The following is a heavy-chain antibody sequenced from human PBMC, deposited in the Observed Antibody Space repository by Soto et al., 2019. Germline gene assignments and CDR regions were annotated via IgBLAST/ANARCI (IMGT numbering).Heavy chain of an antibody. CDR2: IDPSDSYT. V-gene: IGHV5-10-1*01. J-gene: IGHJ4*02. Sequence: GESLKISCKGSGYSFTSYWISWVRQMPGKGLEWMGRIDPSDSYTNYSPSFQGHVTISADKSISTAYLQWSSLKASDTAMYYCVRSDTAMEIFDYWGQGTLVTVSS. CDR3: VRSDTAMEIFDY. D-gene: IGHD5-18*01. CDR1: GYSFTSYW.